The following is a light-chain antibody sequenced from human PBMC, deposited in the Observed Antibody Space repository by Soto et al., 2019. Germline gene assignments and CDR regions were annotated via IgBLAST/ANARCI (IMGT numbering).Light chain of an antibody. CDR1: QSMSNW. CDR2: KAS. Sequence: DIQMTQSPSTLSASVGERLTITCRASQSMSNWLAWYQQRPGKAPKVLIYKASSLQSGVPSRFSGSGSGTEFTLTISRLQPDDFASYYCQQYNSSPWTFGQGTKVDI. V-gene: IGKV1-5*03. CDR3: QQYNSSPWT. J-gene: IGKJ1*01.